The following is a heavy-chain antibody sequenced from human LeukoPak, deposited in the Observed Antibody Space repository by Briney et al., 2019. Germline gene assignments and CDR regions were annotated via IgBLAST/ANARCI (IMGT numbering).Heavy chain of an antibody. Sequence: GGSLRLSCAASGFTFSSYGMHWVRQAPGKGLEWVAVISYDGSNKYYADSVKGRFTISRDNSKNTLYLQMNSLRAEDTAVYYCAKGRGSGIGTGPFDYWGQGTLVTVSS. D-gene: IGHD3-10*01. CDR3: AKGRGSGIGTGPFDY. CDR1: GFTFSSYG. CDR2: ISYDGSNK. V-gene: IGHV3-30*18. J-gene: IGHJ4*02.